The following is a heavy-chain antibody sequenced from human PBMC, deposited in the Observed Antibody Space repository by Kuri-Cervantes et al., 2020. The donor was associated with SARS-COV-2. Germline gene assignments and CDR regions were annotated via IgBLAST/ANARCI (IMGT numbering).Heavy chain of an antibody. CDR2: INHSGST. J-gene: IGHJ4*02. CDR1: GGSISSYY. V-gene: IGHV4-34*01. Sequence: SETLSLTCTVSGGSISSYYWSWIRQPPGKGLEWIGEINHSGSTNYNPSLKSRVTISVDTSKNQFSLKLSSVTAADTAVYYCARGYSSTWYPSGLSFDYWGLGALVTGAS. D-gene: IGHD2-2*01. CDR3: ARGYSSTWYPSGLSFDY.